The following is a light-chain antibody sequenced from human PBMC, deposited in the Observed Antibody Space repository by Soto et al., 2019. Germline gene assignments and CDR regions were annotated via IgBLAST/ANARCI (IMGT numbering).Light chain of an antibody. J-gene: IGLJ2*01. V-gene: IGLV2-14*01. CDR3: SSYTSSSTLGVV. Sequence: QSALTQPASVSGSPGQSITISCTGTSSDVGDYKYVSWYQQHPGKAPKLMIYDVSNRPSGVSNRFSGSKSGNTASLTISGLQAEDEADYYCSSYTSSSTLGVVFGGGTKVTVL. CDR2: DVS. CDR1: SSDVGDYKY.